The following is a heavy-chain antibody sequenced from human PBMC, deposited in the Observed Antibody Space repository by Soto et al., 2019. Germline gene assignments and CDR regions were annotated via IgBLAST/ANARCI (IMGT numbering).Heavy chain of an antibody. D-gene: IGHD6-19*01. J-gene: IGHJ3*02. CDR1: GFTFDDYA. CDR2: ISWNSGSI. CDR3: AKVTQLSYSSGHDAFDI. V-gene: IGHV3-9*01. Sequence: GGSLRLSCAASGFTFDDYAMHWVQQAPGKGLEWVSGISWNSGSIGYADSVKGRFTISRDNAKNSLYLQMNSLRAEDTALYYCAKVTQLSYSSGHDAFDIWGQGTMVTVSS.